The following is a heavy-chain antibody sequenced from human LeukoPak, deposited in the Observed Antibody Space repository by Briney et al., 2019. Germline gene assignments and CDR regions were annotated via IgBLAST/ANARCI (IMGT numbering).Heavy chain of an antibody. V-gene: IGHV4-4*09. J-gene: IGHJ2*01. D-gene: IGHD2-2*01. CDR3: ASLYCSSTSCYENWYFDL. Sequence: TSGSTNYNPSLKSRVTISVDTSKNQFSLKLSSVTAADTAVYYCASLYCSSTSCYENWYFDLWGRGTLVTVSS. CDR2: TSGST.